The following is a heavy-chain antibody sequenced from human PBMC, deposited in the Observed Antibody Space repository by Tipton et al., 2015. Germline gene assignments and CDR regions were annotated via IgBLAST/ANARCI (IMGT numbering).Heavy chain of an antibody. J-gene: IGHJ3*02. CDR2: IYYSGST. D-gene: IGHD3-22*01. CDR3: ARTQGYFDGSGYYYDAFDI. V-gene: IGHV4-39*01. CDR1: GGSISSDNRY. Sequence: TLSLTCTVSGGSISSDNRYWGWIRQPPGKGLEWIGNIYYSGSTYYKTSLKSRVTISVDPSKNQFSLKLSSVTAADTAVYYCARTQGYFDGSGYYYDAFDIWGQGTMVTVSS.